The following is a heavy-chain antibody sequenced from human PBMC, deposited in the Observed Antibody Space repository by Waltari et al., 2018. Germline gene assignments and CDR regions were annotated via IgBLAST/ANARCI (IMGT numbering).Heavy chain of an antibody. J-gene: IGHJ6*02. CDR2: IYYSGCT. D-gene: IGHD1-1*01. CDR1: GGSISSSSYY. V-gene: IGHV4-39*07. Sequence: QLQLQESGPGLGKPSETLSLTCTVPGGSISSSSYYWGWIRQPPGKGLEWIVSIYYSGCTYYNPSLKSRVTISVDTSKNQFSLKLSSVTAADTAVYYCARGLERLENYYGMDVWGQGTTVTVSS. CDR3: ARGLERLENYYGMDV.